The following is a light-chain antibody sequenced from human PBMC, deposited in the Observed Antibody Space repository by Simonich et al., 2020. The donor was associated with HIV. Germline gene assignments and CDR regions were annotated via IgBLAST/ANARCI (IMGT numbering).Light chain of an antibody. J-gene: IGKJ3*01. Sequence: EIVMTQSLATLSVSPGERATLPCRASQDIAGNLVWYQHKPGHAPRLLFYYASTRATGVTARLSGSGFGTDFTLTISSMQSEDFAVYYCQQYGSFTFGPGTKVDIK. CDR1: QDIAGN. CDR2: YAS. V-gene: IGKV3-15*01. CDR3: QQYGSFT.